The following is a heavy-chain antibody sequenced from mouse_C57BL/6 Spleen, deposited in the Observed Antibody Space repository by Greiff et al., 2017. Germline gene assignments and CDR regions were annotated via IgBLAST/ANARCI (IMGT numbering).Heavy chain of an antibody. CDR2: INPNNGGT. J-gene: IGHJ3*01. CDR3: SREGGNYVTWFAY. CDR1: GYTFTDYN. V-gene: IGHV1-22*01. D-gene: IGHD2-1*01. Sequence: VQLQQSGPELVKPGASVKMSCKASGYTFTDYNMHWVKQSHGQSLEWIGYINPNNGGTSYNQKFKGKATLTVNKSSSTAYMELRSLTSEDSAVYYCSREGGNYVTWFAYWGQGTLVTVSA.